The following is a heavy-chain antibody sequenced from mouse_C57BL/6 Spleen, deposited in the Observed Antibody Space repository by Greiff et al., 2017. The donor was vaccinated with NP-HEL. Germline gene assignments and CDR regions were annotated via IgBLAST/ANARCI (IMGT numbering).Heavy chain of an antibody. D-gene: IGHD2-4*01. J-gene: IGHJ4*01. CDR3: ARGDDYDDYYAMDY. CDR2: IHPNSGST. Sequence: QVQLKQSGAELVKPGASVKLSCKASGYTFTSYWMHWVKQRPGQGLEWIGMIHPNSGSTNYNEKFKSKATLTVDKSSSTAYMQLSSLTSEDSAVYYCARGDDYDDYYAMDYWGQGTSVTVSS. V-gene: IGHV1-64*01. CDR1: GYTFTSYW.